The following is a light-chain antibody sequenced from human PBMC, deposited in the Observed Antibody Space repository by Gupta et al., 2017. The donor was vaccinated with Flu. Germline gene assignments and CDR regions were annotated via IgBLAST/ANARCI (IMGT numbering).Light chain of an antibody. J-gene: IGKJ2*01. Sequence: GSATHGGKATLNCWGSHNNKTCLAWYQKKPGQAPRLLIYWASTRAAGVPDRFSGSGSGTDFTLTISSLQAEDVAVYYCQQRESSPPYTFGQGTKLEIK. CDR2: WAS. CDR1: LNCWGSHNNKTC. CDR3: QQRESSPPYT. V-gene: IGKV4-1*01.